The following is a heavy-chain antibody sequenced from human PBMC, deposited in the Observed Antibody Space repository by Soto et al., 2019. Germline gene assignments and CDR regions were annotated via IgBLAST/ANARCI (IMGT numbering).Heavy chain of an antibody. Sequence: EVQLVESGGGLVQPGGSLRLSCGASGFTIRSYSMNWVRQARGKGLEWVSYISSSSSTIYYADCVKGRLTISRDNAKNSLYLQMNSLRGEDTAVYYCARDSSSSWYLDYWGQGTLVTVSS. CDR2: ISSSSSTI. CDR3: ARDSSSSWYLDY. J-gene: IGHJ4*02. D-gene: IGHD6-13*01. V-gene: IGHV3-48*01. CDR1: GFTIRSYS.